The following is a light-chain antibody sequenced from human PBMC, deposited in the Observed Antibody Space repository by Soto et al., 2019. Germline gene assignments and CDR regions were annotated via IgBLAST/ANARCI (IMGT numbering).Light chain of an antibody. Sequence: DIQITQSPSTLSASVGDRVTITCRASQSISSWLAWYQQKPGKAPKLLIYKASSLESGVPSRFSGSGSGTEFTLTISSLQPDGFATYYCQQYNSYLWTFGQGTKVDIK. J-gene: IGKJ1*01. CDR3: QQYNSYLWT. CDR2: KAS. V-gene: IGKV1-5*03. CDR1: QSISSW.